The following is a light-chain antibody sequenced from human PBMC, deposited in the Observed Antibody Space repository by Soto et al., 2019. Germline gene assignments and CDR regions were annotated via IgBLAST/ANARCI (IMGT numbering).Light chain of an antibody. J-gene: IGKJ3*01. Sequence: DIQMTQSPSTLSASVGDRVTITCRASQSVSSWLAWYQQKPGKAPKLLIYDASSLESGVPSRFSGSGSGTEFTLTTSSLQPDDFATYYCQHYKSYFFTFGPGTKVKIK. V-gene: IGKV1-5*01. CDR2: DAS. CDR1: QSVSSW. CDR3: QHYKSYFFT.